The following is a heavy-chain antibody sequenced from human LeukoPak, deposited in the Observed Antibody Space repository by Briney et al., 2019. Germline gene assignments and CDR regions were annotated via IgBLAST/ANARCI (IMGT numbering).Heavy chain of an antibody. CDR3: ARDYGGNSGWFDP. D-gene: IGHD4-23*01. V-gene: IGHV1-8*01. J-gene: IGHJ5*02. CDR2: MNPNSGNT. CDR1: GYTFTSCD. Sequence: VASVKVSCKASGYTFTSCDINWVRQATGQGLEWMGWMNPNSGNTGYAQKFQGRVTMTRDTSTSTAYMELSSLRSEDTAVYYCARDYGGNSGWFDPWGQGTLVTVSS.